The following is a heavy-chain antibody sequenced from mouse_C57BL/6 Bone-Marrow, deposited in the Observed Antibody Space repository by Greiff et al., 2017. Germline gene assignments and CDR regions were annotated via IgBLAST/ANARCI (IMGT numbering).Heavy chain of an antibody. CDR3: ASPYYYGSSPFAY. V-gene: IGHV14-3*01. CDR1: GFNIKNTY. J-gene: IGHJ3*01. Sequence: EVQRVESVAELVRPGASVKLSCTASGFNIKNTYMHWVKQRPEQGLEWIGGIDPANGNTKYAPKFQGKATITADTSSNTAYLQLSSLTSEDTAIYYCASPYYYGSSPFAYWGQGTLVTVSA. D-gene: IGHD1-1*01. CDR2: IDPANGNT.